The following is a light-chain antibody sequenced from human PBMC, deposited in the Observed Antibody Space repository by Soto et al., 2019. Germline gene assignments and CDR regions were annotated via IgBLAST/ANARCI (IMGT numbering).Light chain of an antibody. CDR2: GAS. CDR3: QQHGSSPQT. J-gene: IGKJ5*01. CDR1: QSVSSSY. V-gene: IGKV3-20*01. Sequence: EIVLTQSPGTLSLSPGERATLSCRASQSVSSSYLAWYQQKPGQAPRLLIYGASSRATGIPDRFSGSGSGTDVSLIISRLEADEYSVYYCQQHGSSPQTFGQGTRLEIK.